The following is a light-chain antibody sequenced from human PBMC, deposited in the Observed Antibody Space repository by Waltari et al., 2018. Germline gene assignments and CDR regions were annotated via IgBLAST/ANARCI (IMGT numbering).Light chain of an antibody. CDR2: EVS. V-gene: IGLV2-23*02. CDR3: CSLAGSSSLI. Sequence: SALTQPASVSGSPGQSVTISCTGTSSDVGGYNLVSWFQQHPGKAPKLIISEVSKRPSGVSNRFSGSKSGNTASLTISGLEAKDEADYYCCSLAGSSSLIFGGGTKLTVL. J-gene: IGLJ2*01. CDR1: SSDVGGYNL.